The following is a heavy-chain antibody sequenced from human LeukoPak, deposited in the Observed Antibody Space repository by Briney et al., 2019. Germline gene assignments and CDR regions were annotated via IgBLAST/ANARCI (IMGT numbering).Heavy chain of an antibody. CDR2: ISGSDGST. D-gene: IGHD4-17*01. CDR1: GFTFSSYA. V-gene: IGHV3-23*01. CDR3: AKDLYGDYMIDY. Sequence: GGSLRLYCAASGFTFSSYAMSWVRQAPGKGLEWVSVISGSDGSTYYADSVKGRFTISRDNSKNTLYLQMNSLRAEDTAVYYCAKDLYGDYMIDYWGQGTLVTVPS. J-gene: IGHJ4*02.